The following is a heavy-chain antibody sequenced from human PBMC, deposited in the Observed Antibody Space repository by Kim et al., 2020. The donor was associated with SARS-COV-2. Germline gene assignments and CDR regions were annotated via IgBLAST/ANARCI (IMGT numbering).Heavy chain of an antibody. Sequence: ASVKVSCKASGYTFTSYAMNWVRQAPGQGLEWMGWINTNTGNPTYAQGFTGRFVFSLDTSVSTAYLQISSLKAEDTAVYYCARVEVVVAAPPLVYFDYWGQGTLVTVSS. CDR1: GYTFTSYA. V-gene: IGHV7-4-1*02. CDR3: ARVEVVVAAPPLVYFDY. J-gene: IGHJ4*02. D-gene: IGHD2-15*01. CDR2: INTNTGNP.